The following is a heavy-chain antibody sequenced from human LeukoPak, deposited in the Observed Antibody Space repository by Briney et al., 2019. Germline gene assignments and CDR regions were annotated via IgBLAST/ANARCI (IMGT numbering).Heavy chain of an antibody. D-gene: IGHD1-1*01. J-gene: IGHJ4*02. CDR1: GGSISSGGYY. V-gene: IGHV4-30-2*01. Sequence: PSETLSLTCTGSGGSISSGGYYWSWIRQPPGKGLEWIGYIYHSGSTYYNPSLKSRVTISVDRSKNQFSLKLSSVTAADTAVYYCARGYWNDVADYWGQGTLVTVSS. CDR3: ARGYWNDVADY. CDR2: IYHSGST.